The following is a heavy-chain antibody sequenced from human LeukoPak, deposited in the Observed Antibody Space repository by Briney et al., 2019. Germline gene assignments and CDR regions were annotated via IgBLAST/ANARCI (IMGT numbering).Heavy chain of an antibody. D-gene: IGHD2-15*01. J-gene: IGHJ4*02. CDR3: ARASYCSDGSCYSDY. Sequence: GASVKVSCKASGYTFTSYSISWVRQAPGQGPEWKGWMSAYNGNTIYAQKVKGRVTMTTDTSTSTAYMELRSLKSDDTAVYYCARASYCSDGSCYSDYWGQGTLVTVSS. CDR2: MSAYNGNT. CDR1: GYTFTSYS. V-gene: IGHV1-18*01.